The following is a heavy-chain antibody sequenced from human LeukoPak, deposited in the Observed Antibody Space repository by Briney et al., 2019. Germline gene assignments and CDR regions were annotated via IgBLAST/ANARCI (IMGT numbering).Heavy chain of an antibody. Sequence: SETLSLTCTVSGGSISSYYWSWIRQPPGKGLEWIGYIYTSGSTNYNPSLKSRVTISVDTSKNQSSLKLSSVTAADTAVYYCARGDYYDSTAYFDYWGQGTLVIVSS. CDR3: ARGDYYDSTAYFDY. CDR2: IYTSGST. CDR1: GGSISSYY. J-gene: IGHJ4*02. D-gene: IGHD3-22*01. V-gene: IGHV4-4*09.